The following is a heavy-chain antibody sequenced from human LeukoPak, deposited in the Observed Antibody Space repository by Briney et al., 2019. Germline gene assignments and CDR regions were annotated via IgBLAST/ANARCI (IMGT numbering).Heavy chain of an antibody. CDR2: IYHSGST. D-gene: IGHD3-22*01. CDR3: ARVAGYYDSSGYSKGPFDY. V-gene: IGHV4-4*02. J-gene: IGHJ4*02. Sequence: SGTLSLTCAVSGGSISSTNWWSWVRQPPGKGLEWIGDIYHSGSTNYNPSLKSRVTISVDKSKNQFSLKLSSVTAADTAVYYCARVAGYYDSSGYSKGPFDYWGQGTLVTVSS. CDR1: GGSISSTNW.